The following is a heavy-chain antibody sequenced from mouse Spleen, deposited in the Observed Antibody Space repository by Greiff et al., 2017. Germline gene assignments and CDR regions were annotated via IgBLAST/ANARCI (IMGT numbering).Heavy chain of an antibody. J-gene: IGHJ2*01. V-gene: IGHV1-59*01. CDR1: GYTFTSYW. CDR2: IDPSDSYT. CDR3: ARCGGNYDY. Sequence: QVQLQQPGAELVRPGTSVKLSCKASGYTFTSYWMHWVKQRPGQGLEWIGVIDPSDSYTNYNQKFKGKATLTVDTSSSTAYMQLSSLTSEDSAVYYCARCGGNYDYWGQGTTLTVSS. D-gene: IGHD2-1*01.